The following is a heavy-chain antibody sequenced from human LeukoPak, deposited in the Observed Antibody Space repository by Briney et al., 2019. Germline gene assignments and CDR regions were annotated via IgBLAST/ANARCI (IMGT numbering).Heavy chain of an antibody. CDR1: GFTVSSNY. D-gene: IGHD6-6*01. CDR3: ARDNSRYSSSSTDNYYYYYMDV. CDR2: ISSSSSYI. V-gene: IGHV3-21*01. Sequence: GGSLRLSCAASGFTVSSNYMSWVRQAPGKGLEWVSSISSSSSYIYYADSVKGRFTISRDNAKNSLYLQMNSLRAEDTAVYYCARDNSRYSSSSTDNYYYYYMDVWGKGATVTVSS. J-gene: IGHJ6*03.